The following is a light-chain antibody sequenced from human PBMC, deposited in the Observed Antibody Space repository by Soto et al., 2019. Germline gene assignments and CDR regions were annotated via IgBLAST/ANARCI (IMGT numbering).Light chain of an antibody. CDR3: QRYGSSPLT. Sequence: EIVLTQSPGTLSLSPGERATLSCRASQSVSSSFLAWYQQKPGQAPRLLIYDASSRATGIPDRFRGRGSGTDFTLTISRLEPEDVAVYYCQRYGSSPLTFGGGTKVEIK. CDR1: QSVSSSF. CDR2: DAS. J-gene: IGKJ4*01. V-gene: IGKV3-20*01.